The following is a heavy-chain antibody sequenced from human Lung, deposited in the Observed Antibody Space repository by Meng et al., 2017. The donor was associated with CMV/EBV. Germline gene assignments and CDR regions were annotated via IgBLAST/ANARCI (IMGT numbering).Heavy chain of an antibody. CDR3: ARGGNFDP. D-gene: IGHD2/OR15-2a*01. V-gene: IGHV7-4-1*02. CDR1: RYTFITYT. J-gene: IGHJ5*02. CDR2: ISTNTGTP. Sequence: VQRVQTGTELQKPGASVTVACKASRYTFITYTINCVRQAHRRGLEWMGWISTNTGTPTYTQGFTGRFVFSLDTSVSTAYLQISSLKAEDTAVYYCARGGNFDPWGQGTLVTVSS.